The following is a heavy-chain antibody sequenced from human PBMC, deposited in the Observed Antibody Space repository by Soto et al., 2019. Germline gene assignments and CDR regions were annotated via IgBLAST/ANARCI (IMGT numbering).Heavy chain of an antibody. CDR2: ISASNGNT. V-gene: IGHV1-18*04. J-gene: IGHJ4*02. CDR1: GYTFTTYG. CDR3: ASEPIYYNDGSGYYPLGY. D-gene: IGHD3-22*01. Sequence: ASVKVSCKASGYTFTTYGFSWVRQAPGQGLECVGWISASNGNTHYSQKFQGRVTITTDTSTSTAYMELRSLTSGDTAVYYCASEPIYYNDGSGYYPLGYWGQGTLVTVSS.